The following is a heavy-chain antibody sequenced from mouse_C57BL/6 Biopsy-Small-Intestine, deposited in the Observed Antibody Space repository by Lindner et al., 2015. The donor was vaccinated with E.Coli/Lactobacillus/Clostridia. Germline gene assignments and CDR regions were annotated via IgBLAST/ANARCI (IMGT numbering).Heavy chain of an antibody. CDR2: INPYNGDT. D-gene: IGHD1-1*01. CDR1: GSSFTGYF. CDR3: ARSTLLRTDY. J-gene: IGHJ2*01. V-gene: IGHV1-20*02. Sequence: VQLQESGPELVKPGASVKISCKASGSSFTGYFMNWVMQSHGKSLEWIGRINPYNGDTFYNQKFKGKATLTVDKSSSTAHMELRSLASEDSAVYYCARSTLLRTDYWGQGTTLTVSS.